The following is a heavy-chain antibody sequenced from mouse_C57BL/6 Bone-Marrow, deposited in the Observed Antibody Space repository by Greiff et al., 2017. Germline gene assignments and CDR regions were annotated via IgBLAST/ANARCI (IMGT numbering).Heavy chain of an antibody. D-gene: IGHD1-1*01. J-gene: IGHJ3*01. V-gene: IGHV5-9-1*02. CDR3: TRDSFPWFAY. Sequence: DVHLVESGEGLVKPGGSLKLSCAASGFTFSSYAMSWVRQTPEKRLEWVAYISSGGDYIHSADTVKGRFTIASDNARNTLYLQMSSLKSEDTAMYYCTRDSFPWFAYWGQGTLVTVSA. CDR1: GFTFSSYA. CDR2: ISSGGDYI.